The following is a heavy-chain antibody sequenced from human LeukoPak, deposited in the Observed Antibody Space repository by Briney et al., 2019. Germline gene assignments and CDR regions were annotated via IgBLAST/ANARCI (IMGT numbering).Heavy chain of an antibody. CDR2: IYYSGST. CDR3: ARGSVDVDTAMDY. CDR1: GGSISSGGYY. Sequence: SETLSLTCTVSGGSISSGGYYWSWIRQHPGKGLEWIGYIYYSGSTYYNPSLKSRVTISVDTSKNQFSLKLSSVTAADTAVYYCARGSVDVDTAMDYWGQGTLVTVSS. J-gene: IGHJ4*02. V-gene: IGHV4-31*03. D-gene: IGHD5-18*01.